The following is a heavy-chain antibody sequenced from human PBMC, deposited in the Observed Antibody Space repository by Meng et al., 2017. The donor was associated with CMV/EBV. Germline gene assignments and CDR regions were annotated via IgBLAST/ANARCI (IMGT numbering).Heavy chain of an antibody. CDR1: GDTFTDYY. CDR2: INPNSGDT. V-gene: IGHV1-2*02. CDR3: TRDAHLTTVTPNWFDP. D-gene: IGHD4-17*01. Sequence: QVQLLQSGAELRKPGASLKVSCKASGDTFTDYYMHWVRQAPGQGLEWMGCINPNSGDTNYAQKFQGRVTMTRDTSISTAYMELSRLRADDTAVYYCTRDAHLTTVTPNWFDPWGQGTLVTVSS. J-gene: IGHJ5*02.